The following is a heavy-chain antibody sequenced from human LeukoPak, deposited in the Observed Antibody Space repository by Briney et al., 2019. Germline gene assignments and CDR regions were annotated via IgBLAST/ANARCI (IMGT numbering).Heavy chain of an antibody. D-gene: IGHD6-13*01. CDR3: ARSLAAAGKPYYFDY. CDR2: ISAYNGNT. CDR1: GYTFTSYA. V-gene: IGHV1-18*01. J-gene: IGHJ4*02. Sequence: ASVKVSCKASGYTFTSYAMNWVRQAPGQGLEWMGWISAYNGNTNYAQKLQGRVTMTTDTSTSTAYMELRSLRSDDTAVYYCARSLAAAGKPYYFDYWGQGTLVTVSS.